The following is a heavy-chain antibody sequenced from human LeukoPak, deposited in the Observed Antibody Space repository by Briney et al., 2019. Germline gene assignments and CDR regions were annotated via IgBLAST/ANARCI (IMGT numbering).Heavy chain of an antibody. V-gene: IGHV4-31*03. CDR1: GGSISSGGYY. J-gene: IGHJ6*02. D-gene: IGHD3-10*01. CDR2: IYYSGST. CDR3: VRLTYYYGSGSPFYYYYGMDV. Sequence: PSQTLSLTCTVSGGSISSGGYYWSWIRQHPGKGLEWIGYIYYSGSTYYNPSLKSRVTISVDTSKNQFSLKLSSVTAADTAVYYCVRLTYYYGSGSPFYYYYGMDVWGQGTTVTVSS.